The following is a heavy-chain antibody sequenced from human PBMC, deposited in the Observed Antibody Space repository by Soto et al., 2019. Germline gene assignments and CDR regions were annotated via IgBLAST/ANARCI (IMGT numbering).Heavy chain of an antibody. J-gene: IGHJ4*02. Sequence: EVQLLESGGGLVQPGGSVRLSCAASGFTFSSYAMSWVRQAPGKGLEWVSAISGSGGSTYYADSVKGRFTISRDNSTNTLYLQRNSLRAEDTAVYYCAKSPPAMVTGSYFDYWGQGTLVTVSS. CDR1: GFTFSSYA. D-gene: IGHD5-18*01. CDR3: AKSPPAMVTGSYFDY. V-gene: IGHV3-23*01. CDR2: ISGSGGST.